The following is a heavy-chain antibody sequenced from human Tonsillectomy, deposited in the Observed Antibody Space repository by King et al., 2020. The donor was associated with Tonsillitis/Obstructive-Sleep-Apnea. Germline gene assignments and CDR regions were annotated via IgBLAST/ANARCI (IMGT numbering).Heavy chain of an antibody. CDR2: ISSSSIYT. CDR1: GFTFSDYY. D-gene: IGHD4-11*01. Sequence: VQLVESGGGLVKPGGSLRLSCAASGFTFSDYYMSWIRQAPGKGLEWVSYISSSSIYTNYADSWKGRFTISRDNAKNSLYLQMNSLRAEDTAVYYCARYLGVYRTWFDPWGQGTLVTVSS. J-gene: IGHJ5*02. V-gene: IGHV3-11*05. CDR3: ARYLGVYRTWFDP.